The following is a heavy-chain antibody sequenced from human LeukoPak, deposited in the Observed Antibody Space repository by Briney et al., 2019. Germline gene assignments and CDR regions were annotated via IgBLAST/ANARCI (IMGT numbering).Heavy chain of an antibody. CDR2: MSAYNGNT. V-gene: IGHV1-18*01. J-gene: IGHJ4*02. CDR1: GYTFTSYG. CDR3: ARAPARDKFGVVTP. Sequence: GASVKVSCKASGYTFTSYGISWVRQAPGQGLEWMGWMSAYNGNTNYAQKLQGRVTMTTDTSTSTAYMELRSLRSDNTAVYYCARAPARDKFGVVTPGGQGPLVTVSS. D-gene: IGHD3-3*01.